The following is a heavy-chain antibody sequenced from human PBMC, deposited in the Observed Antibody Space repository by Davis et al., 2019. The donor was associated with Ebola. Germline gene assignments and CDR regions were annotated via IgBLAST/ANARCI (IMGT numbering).Heavy chain of an antibody. CDR2: ISYDGSNK. CDR1: GFTFSSYA. V-gene: IGHV3-30-3*01. J-gene: IGHJ4*02. CDR3: AREAG. Sequence: GESLKISCAASGFTFSSYAMHWVRQAPGKGLEWVAVISYDGSNKYYADSVKGRFTISRDNSKNTLYLQMNSLRAEDTAVYYCAREAGWGQGTLVTVSS.